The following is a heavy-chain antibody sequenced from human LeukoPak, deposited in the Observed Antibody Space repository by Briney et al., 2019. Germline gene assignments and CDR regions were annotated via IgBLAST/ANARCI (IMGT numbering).Heavy chain of an antibody. J-gene: IGHJ4*02. Sequence: PGGYLRLSCAASGFPFSSYWMSWVRQAPGKGLEWVANIKQDGSDKYYVDSVKGRFTISRDNAKNSLYLQLNSLRADDTAVYYCARLTGTTGFDYWGQGTLVTVSS. CDR2: IKQDGSDK. V-gene: IGHV3-7*01. CDR3: ARLTGTTGFDY. CDR1: GFPFSSYW. D-gene: IGHD1-1*01.